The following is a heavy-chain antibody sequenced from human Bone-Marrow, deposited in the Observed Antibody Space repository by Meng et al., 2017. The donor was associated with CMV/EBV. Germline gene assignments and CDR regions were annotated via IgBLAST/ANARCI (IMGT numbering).Heavy chain of an antibody. V-gene: IGHV1-2*02. J-gene: IGHJ4*03. CDR3: ARESGYGSSTSGEGEGEG. D-gene: IGHD2-2*01. CDR2: INPNSGGT. CDR1: GYTFTGYY. Sequence: ASVKVSCKASGYTFTGYYMHWVRQAPGQGLEWMGWINPNSGGTNYAQKFQGRVTMTRDTSISTAYMELSRLRSDDTAVYYCARESGYGSSTSGEGEGEGGGQGPLVPFSS.